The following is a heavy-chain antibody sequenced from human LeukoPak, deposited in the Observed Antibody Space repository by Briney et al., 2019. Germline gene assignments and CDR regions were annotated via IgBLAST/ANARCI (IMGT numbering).Heavy chain of an antibody. D-gene: IGHD6-13*01. Sequence: ASVKVSCKASGYTFTSYGISWVRQAPGQGLEWMGWISAYNGNTNYAQKLQGRVTMTTDTSTSTAYMELRSLRSDDTAVYYCARDMHSSSWYYGYMDVWGKGTTVTASS. CDR2: ISAYNGNT. CDR1: GYTFTSYG. V-gene: IGHV1-18*01. CDR3: ARDMHSSSWYYGYMDV. J-gene: IGHJ6*03.